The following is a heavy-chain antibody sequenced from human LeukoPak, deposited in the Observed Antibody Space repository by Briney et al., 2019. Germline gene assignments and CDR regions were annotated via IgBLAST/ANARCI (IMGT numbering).Heavy chain of an antibody. CDR2: INSDGSST. Sequence: PGGSLRLSCAAAGFTFSTYWMHWVRQVPGKGLVWVSRINSDGSSTSYADSVKGRFTISRDNAKNTLYLQLNSLRAEDTAVYYCARGGVSRPTLYDYWGQGTLVTVSS. J-gene: IGHJ4*02. CDR3: ARGGVSRPTLYDY. V-gene: IGHV3-74*01. CDR1: GFTFSTYW. D-gene: IGHD2-15*01.